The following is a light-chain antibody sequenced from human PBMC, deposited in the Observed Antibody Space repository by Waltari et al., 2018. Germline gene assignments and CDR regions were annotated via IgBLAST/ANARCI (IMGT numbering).Light chain of an antibody. CDR2: WAS. J-gene: IGKJ3*01. CDR1: QSILYSSNNENY. Sequence: DIVMTQSPESLAVSLGERATINCKSSQSILYSSNNENYLAWYQQKPGQPPKLLIYWASTRESGVPDRFSGSGSGTDFALTITSLQAEDVAVYYCQQYYSTPPFTFGPGTKVDIK. CDR3: QQYYSTPPFT. V-gene: IGKV4-1*01.